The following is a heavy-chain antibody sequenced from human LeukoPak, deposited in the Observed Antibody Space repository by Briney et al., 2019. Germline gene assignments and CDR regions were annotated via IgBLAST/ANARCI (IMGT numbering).Heavy chain of an antibody. D-gene: IGHD5-18*01. J-gene: IGHJ4*02. CDR2: ISYDGSNK. V-gene: IGHV3-30*18. CDR3: AKARGGYSYGCLHY. Sequence: PGRSLRLSCAASGFTFSSYGMHWVRQAPGKGLEWVAVISYDGSNKYYADSVKGRFTISRDNSKNTLYLQMNSLRAEDTAVYYCAKARGGYSYGCLHYWGQRTLVTVSS. CDR1: GFTFSSYG.